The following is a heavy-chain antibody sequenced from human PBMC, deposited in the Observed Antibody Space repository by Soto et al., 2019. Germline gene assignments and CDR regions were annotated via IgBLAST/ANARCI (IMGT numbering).Heavy chain of an antibody. Sequence: EVQLVESGGGLVQPGGSLRIHCAASGFSFSSYWMTWVRQAPGKGLEWVANIKQDGSAKYYVDSVKGRFPISRDNAKNPLYLQMNSLRAGDSGVFYCATETQGAFYILGQGTMVTVSS. CDR3: ATETQGAFYI. J-gene: IGHJ3*02. CDR1: GFSFSSYW. CDR2: IKQDGSAK. V-gene: IGHV3-7*04.